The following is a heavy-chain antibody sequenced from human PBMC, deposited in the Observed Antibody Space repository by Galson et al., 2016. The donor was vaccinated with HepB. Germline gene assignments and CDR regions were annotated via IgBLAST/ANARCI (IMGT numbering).Heavy chain of an antibody. D-gene: IGHD3-3*01. Sequence: SLRLSCAASGFTFSTHSMTWVRQAPGKGLEWVSTISTSGDATYYAGSVKGRFTISRDNSKNTLYLQMNSLRAEDTAIYYCAKNDFWSGYYSPYYFGLDVWGQGTTVTVSS. CDR3: AKNDFWSGYYSPYYFGLDV. V-gene: IGHV3-23*01. J-gene: IGHJ6*02. CDR2: ISTSGDAT. CDR1: GFTFSTHS.